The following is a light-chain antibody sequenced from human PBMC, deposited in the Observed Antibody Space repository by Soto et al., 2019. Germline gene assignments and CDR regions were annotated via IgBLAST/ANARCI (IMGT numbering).Light chain of an antibody. V-gene: IGLV2-11*01. J-gene: IGLJ2*01. Sequence: QSALTQPRSVSGSPGQSVTISCTGTSSDVGVYNLVSWYQQHPGRAPKFLIYDVTERPSGVPDRFSGSKSGNTASLTISGLRPEYEADYYCCSYAGNYTFIFGGGTKLTVL. CDR1: SSDVGVYNL. CDR3: CSYAGNYTFI. CDR2: DVT.